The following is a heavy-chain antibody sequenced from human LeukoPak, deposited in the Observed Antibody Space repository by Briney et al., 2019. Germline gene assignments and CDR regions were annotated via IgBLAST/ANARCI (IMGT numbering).Heavy chain of an antibody. V-gene: IGHV4-59*08. CDR2: IYYSGSS. J-gene: IGHJ4*02. D-gene: IGHD5-24*01. CDR3: ARLDRNGYNFLDY. Sequence: SETLSLTCTVSGGSISNYYWAWIRQPPGQGLEWIGYIYYSGSSNYNPSLKSRMTISVDTSMNQFSLRLSSVPAADTAVYYCARLDRNGYNFLDYWGQGTLVTVSS. CDR1: GGSISNYY.